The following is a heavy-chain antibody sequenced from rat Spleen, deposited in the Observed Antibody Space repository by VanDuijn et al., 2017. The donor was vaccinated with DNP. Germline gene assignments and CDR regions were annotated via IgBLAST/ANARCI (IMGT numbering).Heavy chain of an antibody. Sequence: EVQLVESGGDLVQPGRSLKVSCVVSGFTFNNYWMTWIRQVPGKGLEWVASITTSGGVTYYRDSVKGRFTVSRYNAKSSLYLQMDSLRSEDTATYYCARSYGYYFDYWGQGVMVTVSS. CDR1: GFTFNNYW. V-gene: IGHV5-31*01. CDR3: ARSYGYYFDY. J-gene: IGHJ2*01. D-gene: IGHD1-11*01. CDR2: ITTSGGVT.